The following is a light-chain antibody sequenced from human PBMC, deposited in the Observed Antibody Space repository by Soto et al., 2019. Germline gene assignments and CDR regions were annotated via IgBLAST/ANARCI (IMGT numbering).Light chain of an antibody. CDR1: SSDVGIYNL. J-gene: IGLJ1*01. V-gene: IGLV2-23*01. CDR2: EGS. Sequence: QSALTQPASVSGSPGQSITLSCTGTSSDVGIYNLVSWYQQHPGKAPKLMIYEGSKRPSGVSNRFSGSKSGNTASLTISGLQAEDEADYYCCSYAGSSTYVFGTGTKLTVL. CDR3: CSYAGSSTYV.